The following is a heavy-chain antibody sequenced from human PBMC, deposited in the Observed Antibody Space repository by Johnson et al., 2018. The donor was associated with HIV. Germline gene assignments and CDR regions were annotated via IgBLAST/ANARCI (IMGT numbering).Heavy chain of an antibody. V-gene: IGHV3-30*04. Sequence: QVQLVESGGGVVQPGRSLRLSCAASGFTFSSYAMHWVRQAPGKGLEWVAVISYDGSNKYYADSVKGRFTISRDNSKNTLYLQMNSLRAEDTAVYYCARDMNRDELLFLDWLLSAFDIWGQGTMVTVSS. CDR2: ISYDGSNK. CDR1: GFTFSSYA. CDR3: ARDMNRDELLFLDWLLSAFDI. J-gene: IGHJ3*02. D-gene: IGHD3-3*01.